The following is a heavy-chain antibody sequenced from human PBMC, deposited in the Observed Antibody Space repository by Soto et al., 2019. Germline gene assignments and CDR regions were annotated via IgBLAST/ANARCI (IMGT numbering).Heavy chain of an antibody. CDR3: ARGDTAMVNVVAY. CDR2: IIPIFGTA. J-gene: IGHJ4*02. CDR1: GGTFSSYA. V-gene: IGHV1-69*12. D-gene: IGHD5-18*01. Sequence: QVQLVQSGAEVKTPGSSVKVSCKASGGTFSSYAISWVRQAHGQGLEWMGGIIPIFGTANYAQKFQGRVTMTAAESTSTAYMELSSLRSEDTDVYYCARGDTAMVNVVAYWGQGTLVTVSS.